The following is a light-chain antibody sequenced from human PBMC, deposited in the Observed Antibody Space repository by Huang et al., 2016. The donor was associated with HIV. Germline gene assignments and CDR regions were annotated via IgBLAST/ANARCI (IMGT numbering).Light chain of an antibody. J-gene: IGKJ5*01. CDR2: AAS. V-gene: IGKV1-9*01. CDR1: QGISSY. CDR3: QDLNSYPS. Sequence: IQLTQSPSSLSASVGDRVTITCRASQGISSYLAWYQQNPGKAPNLLIYAASTLQSGVPSRFSGSGSGTDFTLTISSLQPEDFATYYCQDLNSYPSFGQGTRLEIK.